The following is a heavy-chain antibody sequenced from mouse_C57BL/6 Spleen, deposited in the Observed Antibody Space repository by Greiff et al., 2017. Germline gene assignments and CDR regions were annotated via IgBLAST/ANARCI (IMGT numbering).Heavy chain of an antibody. V-gene: IGHV14-2*01. CDR2: IDPEDGET. J-gene: IGHJ3*01. CDR1: GFNIKDYY. Sequence: EVKLVESGAELVKPGASVKLSCTASGFNIKDYYMHWVKQRTEQGLEWIGRIDPEDGETKYAPKFQGKATITADTSSNTAYLQLSSLTSEDTAVYYCARGDIDGSPFAYWGQGTLVTVSA. D-gene: IGHD2-3*01. CDR3: ARGDIDGSPFAY.